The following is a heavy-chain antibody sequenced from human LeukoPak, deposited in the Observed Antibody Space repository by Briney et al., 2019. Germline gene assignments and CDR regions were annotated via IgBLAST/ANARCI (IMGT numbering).Heavy chain of an antibody. CDR3: ARDVRAGNFDY. J-gene: IGHJ4*02. CDR2: IKEDGSEK. V-gene: IGHV3-7*01. Sequence: GGSLRLSCAASGFTFSSHWMSWVRQAPGKGLEWVANIKEDGSEKYYVDSVKDRFTISRDNAKNSLYVQMDSLRAEDTAVYYCARDVRAGNFDYWGQGTLVTVSS. D-gene: IGHD3-10*01. CDR1: GFTFSSHW.